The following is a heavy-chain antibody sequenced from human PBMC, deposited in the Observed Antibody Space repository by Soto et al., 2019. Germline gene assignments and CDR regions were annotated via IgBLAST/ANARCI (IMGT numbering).Heavy chain of an antibody. V-gene: IGHV4-39*01. Sequence: SETLSLTCTVSGGSISSSSYYWGWIRQPPGKGLEWIGSIYYSGSTYYNPSLKSRVTISVDTSKNQFSLKLSSVTAADTAVYYCATPGGGYYYYGMDVWGQGTTVTVYS. CDR3: ATPGGGYYYYGMDV. CDR1: GGSISSSSYY. D-gene: IGHD3-16*01. J-gene: IGHJ6*02. CDR2: IYYSGST.